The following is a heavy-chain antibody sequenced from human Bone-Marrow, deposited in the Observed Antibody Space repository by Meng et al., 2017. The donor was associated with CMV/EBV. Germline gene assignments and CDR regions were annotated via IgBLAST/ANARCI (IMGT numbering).Heavy chain of an antibody. CDR1: GGSFSGYY. CDR3: ARNLEWSSYLGWFDP. CDR2: INDSGST. D-gene: IGHD3-3*01. V-gene: IGHV4-34*01. J-gene: IGHJ5*02. Sequence: SETLSLTCAVYGGSFSGYYWSWLRQPPGKGLEWIGEINDSGSTNYNPSLRSRVTISVDTSKNQFSLKLNSVTAADTAVYYCARNLEWSSYLGWFDPWGQETLVADSS.